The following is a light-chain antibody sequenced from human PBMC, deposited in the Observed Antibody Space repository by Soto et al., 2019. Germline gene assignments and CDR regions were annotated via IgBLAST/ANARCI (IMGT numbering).Light chain of an antibody. J-gene: IGLJ2*01. CDR2: LNSDGSH. Sequence: QPVLTQSPSASASLGASVKLTCTLSSGHSSYAIAWHQQQPEKGPRYLMKLNSDGSHSKGDGIPDRFSGSSSGAERYLTISSLQSEDEADYYCQAWDTSSDVVFGGGTKLTVL. CDR3: QAWDTSSDVV. CDR1: SGHSSYA. V-gene: IGLV4-69*01.